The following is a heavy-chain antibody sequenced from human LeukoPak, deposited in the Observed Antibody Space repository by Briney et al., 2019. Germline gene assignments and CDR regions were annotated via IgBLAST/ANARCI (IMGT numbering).Heavy chain of an antibody. V-gene: IGHV1-3*01. J-gene: IGHJ4*02. CDR3: AREGGRYFDFDY. CDR2: INAGNGNT. D-gene: IGHD3-9*01. Sequence: GASVKVSCKASGYTFTSYAMHWVRQAPGQRLEWMGWINAGNGNTKYSQKFQGRVTITRDTSASTAYMELSSLRSEDTAVYYCAREGGRYFDFDYWGQGTLVTVSS. CDR1: GYTFTSYA.